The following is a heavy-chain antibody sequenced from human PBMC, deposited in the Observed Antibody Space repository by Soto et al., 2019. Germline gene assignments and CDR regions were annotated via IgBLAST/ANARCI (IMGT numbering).Heavy chain of an antibody. J-gene: IGHJ4*02. D-gene: IGHD2-15*01. CDR1: GFMFSRYV. CDR2: IPDNGCST. Sequence: EVQLLESGGGLVQPGGSLRLSCAASGFMFSRYVMNWVSQAPGKGLEWVSSIPDNGCSTYYSDSVKGRFTISRDNSKNTLYLQMNSLRADDTAVYYCAKDRCGPSSCDNDYWGQGTLVTVSP. V-gene: IGHV3-23*01. CDR3: AKDRCGPSSCDNDY.